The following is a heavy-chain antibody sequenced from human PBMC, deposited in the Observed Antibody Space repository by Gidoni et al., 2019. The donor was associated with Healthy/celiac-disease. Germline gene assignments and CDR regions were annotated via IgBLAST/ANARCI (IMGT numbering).Heavy chain of an antibody. CDR3: ATNGAAAYSGPQYFHH. Sequence: EVQLVDSGGGLVQPGGSLRLSCAASGFTFSIYWVNWVRQAPGKGLEWVATINQDGRQKYYVDSVKGRFTISRDNAKNSLYLLMNSLRVEDTAVYYCATNGAAAYSGPQYFHHWGQGTLVTVSS. D-gene: IGHD6-13*01. V-gene: IGHV3-7*01. J-gene: IGHJ1*01. CDR2: INQDGRQK. CDR1: GFTFSIYW.